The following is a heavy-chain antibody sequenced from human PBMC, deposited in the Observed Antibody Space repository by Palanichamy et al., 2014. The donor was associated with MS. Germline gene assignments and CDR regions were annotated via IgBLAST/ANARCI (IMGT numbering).Heavy chain of an antibody. CDR2: INSDESSV. Sequence: EVQLVESGGGLVQPGGSLRLSCAASGFTFSSYWMHWVRQAPGKGLVWVSRINSDESSVNYADSVKGRFTISRDNAKNTLYPQMDSLRAEDTAVYYCARDFENRVRYFDHWGQGALVTVSS. J-gene: IGHJ4*02. CDR1: GFTFSSYW. CDR3: ARDFENRVRYFDH. V-gene: IGHV3-74*01. D-gene: IGHD3-9*01.